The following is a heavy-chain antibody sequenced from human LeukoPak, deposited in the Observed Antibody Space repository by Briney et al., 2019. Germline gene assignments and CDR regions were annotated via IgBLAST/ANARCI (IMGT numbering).Heavy chain of an antibody. V-gene: IGHV3-48*03. CDR1: GFTFSSYE. Sequence: GGSLRLSCAASGFTFSSYEMNWVRQAPGKGLEWVSYISSSGSTIYYADSVKGRFTISRHNSENTVYLQMNSLKPEDTAVYYCARGVQSEPWGQGTLVTVSS. J-gene: IGHJ5*02. CDR3: ARGVQSEP. CDR2: ISSSGSTI.